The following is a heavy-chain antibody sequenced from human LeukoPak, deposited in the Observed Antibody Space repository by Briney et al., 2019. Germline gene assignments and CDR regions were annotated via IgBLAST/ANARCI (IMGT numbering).Heavy chain of an antibody. V-gene: IGHV3-33*01. CDR2: IWYDGTSK. CDR1: GFTFSSYG. J-gene: IGHJ4*02. Sequence: GRSLRLSCAASGFTFSSYGMQWVRQAPGKGLEWVALIWYDGTSKYYAESVKGRFTISRDNSKNTLYLQMNSLRAEDTAVYYCARERPEIDYWGQGTLVTVSS. CDR3: ARERPEIDY.